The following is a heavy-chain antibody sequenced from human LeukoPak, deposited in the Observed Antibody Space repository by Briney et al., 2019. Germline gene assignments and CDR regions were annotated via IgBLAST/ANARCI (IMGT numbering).Heavy chain of an antibody. V-gene: IGHV4-59*01. CDR2: IYYSGST. CDR3: ARDDYSNFSHWFDP. D-gene: IGHD4-11*01. J-gene: IGHJ5*02. Sequence: PSETLSLTCTVSGGSISSYYWSWIRQPPGKGLEWLGYIYYSGSTNYNPSLKSRVTISVDTSKNQFSLKLSSVTAADTAVYYCARDDYSNFSHWFDPWGQGTLVTVSS. CDR1: GGSISSYY.